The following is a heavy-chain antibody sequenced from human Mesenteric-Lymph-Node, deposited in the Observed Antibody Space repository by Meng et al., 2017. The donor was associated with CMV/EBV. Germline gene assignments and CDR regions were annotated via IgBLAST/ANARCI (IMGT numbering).Heavy chain of an antibody. CDR2: ISGSGGIT. CDR1: FTFSNYG. D-gene: IGHD2-15*01. V-gene: IGHV3-23*01. J-gene: IGHJ4*02. Sequence: FTFSNYGMNWVRQVPGKGLEWVSGISGSGGITYYSDSVKGRFTISSDKSKNTLFLQMNSLRAEDTAVYYCARDLGYCTAGSCYGLDYWGQGTLVTVSS. CDR3: ARDLGYCTAGSCYGLDY.